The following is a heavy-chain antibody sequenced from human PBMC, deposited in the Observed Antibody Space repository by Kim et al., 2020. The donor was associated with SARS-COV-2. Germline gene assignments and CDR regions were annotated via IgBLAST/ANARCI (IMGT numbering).Heavy chain of an antibody. CDR2: ISYSGST. V-gene: IGHV4-59*13. D-gene: IGHD6-19*01. Sequence: SETLSLTCTFSGGSISRYYWSWIRQPPGKGLEWIGYISYSGSTNYNPSLKSRVTISVDTSKSQFSLKLSSVTAADTAVYYCARDQWLDAFDIWGQGTMVTVSS. CDR1: GGSISRYY. CDR3: ARDQWLDAFDI. J-gene: IGHJ3*02.